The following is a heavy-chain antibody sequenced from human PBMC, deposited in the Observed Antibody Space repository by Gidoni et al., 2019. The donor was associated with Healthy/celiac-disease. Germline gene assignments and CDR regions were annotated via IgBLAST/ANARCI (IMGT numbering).Heavy chain of an antibody. CDR1: GCSISSYY. D-gene: IGHD3-22*01. J-gene: IGHJ3*02. V-gene: IGHV4-59*01. CDR3: ARRYYDSSGFLDAFDI. CDR2: IYYSGST. Sequence: QVQLQESGPGLVNPSETLSLTCTVPGCSISSYYWSWIRQPPGKGPEWIGYIYYSGSTNYNPSLKSRVTISVDTSKNQFSLKLSSVTAADTAVYYCARRYYDSSGFLDAFDIWGQGTMVTVSS.